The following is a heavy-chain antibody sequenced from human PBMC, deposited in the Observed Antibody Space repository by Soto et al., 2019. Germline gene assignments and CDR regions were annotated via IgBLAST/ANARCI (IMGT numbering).Heavy chain of an antibody. Sequence: GGSLRLSCAASGFTFSSYSMNWVRQAPGKGLEWVSYISSSSSTIYYADSVKGRFTISRDNAKNSLYLQMNSLRAEDTAVYYCARDNHYYYGSGSYDYWGQGTLVTVSS. J-gene: IGHJ4*02. CDR3: ARDNHYYYGSGSYDY. D-gene: IGHD3-10*01. CDR2: ISSSSSTI. V-gene: IGHV3-48*04. CDR1: GFTFSSYS.